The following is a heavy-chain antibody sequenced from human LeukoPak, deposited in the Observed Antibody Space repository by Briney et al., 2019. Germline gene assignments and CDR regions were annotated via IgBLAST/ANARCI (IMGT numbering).Heavy chain of an antibody. CDR1: GGSISGGGGYY. Sequence: SETLSLTCTVSGGSISGGGGYYWSWIRQRPGKGLEWIGYIYYSGNTYYSPSLRSRVTISVDTSKNQFSLKLNSVTAADTAVYYCARRGRGSGYNGVSGFDYWGQGTLVTVSS. CDR3: ARRGRGSGYNGVSGFDY. D-gene: IGHD3-22*01. J-gene: IGHJ4*02. CDR2: IYYSGNT. V-gene: IGHV4-31*03.